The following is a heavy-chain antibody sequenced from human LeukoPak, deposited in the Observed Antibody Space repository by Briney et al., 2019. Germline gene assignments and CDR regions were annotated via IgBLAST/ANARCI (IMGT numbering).Heavy chain of an antibody. V-gene: IGHV1-69*02. CDR2: IISILGIS. J-gene: IGHJ3*02. CDR1: GGTFSSYT. Sequence: ASVTVSCKASGGTFSSYTISWVRQAPGQGLEWMGRIISILGISNNAQKFRGRVTITADKSTSTAYMELSSLRSEDTAVYYGASRSPRDGYIRDAFDIWGQGTMVTVSS. CDR3: ASRSPRDGYIRDAFDI. D-gene: IGHD5-24*01.